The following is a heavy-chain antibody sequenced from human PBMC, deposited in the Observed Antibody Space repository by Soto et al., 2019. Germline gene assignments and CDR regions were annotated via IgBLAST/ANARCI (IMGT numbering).Heavy chain of an antibody. V-gene: IGHV4-59*08. CDR3: ARRYGWAFDI. J-gene: IGHJ3*02. CDR2: IYYSGST. D-gene: IGHD3-16*01. CDR1: GGSISSYY. Sequence: SETLSLTCTVSGGSISSYYWSWIRQPPGKGLEWIGYIYYSGSTNYNPSLKSRDNISVDTSKNQFSLKLSSLTAAGTAVYYCARRYGWAFDIWGQGTMVT.